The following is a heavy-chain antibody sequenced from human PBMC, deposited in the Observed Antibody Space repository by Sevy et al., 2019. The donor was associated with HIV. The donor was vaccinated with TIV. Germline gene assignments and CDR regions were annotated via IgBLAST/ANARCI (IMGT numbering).Heavy chain of an antibody. D-gene: IGHD2-2*01. CDR3: ARGVAYCSSTSCYADWFDP. Sequence: SETLSLTCTVSGGSISSYYWSWIRQPPGKGLEGSGYIYYSGSTNYNPSLKSRVTISVDTSKNKFSLKLSSVTAADTAVYYCARGVAYCSSTSCYADWFDPWGQGTLVTVSS. CDR1: GGSISSYY. J-gene: IGHJ5*02. V-gene: IGHV4-59*01. CDR2: IYYSGST.